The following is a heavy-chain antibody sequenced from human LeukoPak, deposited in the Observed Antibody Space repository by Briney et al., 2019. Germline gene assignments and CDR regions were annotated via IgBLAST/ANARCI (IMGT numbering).Heavy chain of an antibody. J-gene: IGHJ6*02. CDR3: ARSSKRDCSGGSCYYYGMDV. CDR2: IKQDGSEK. D-gene: IGHD2-15*01. CDR1: GFTFSSYW. V-gene: IGHV3-7*03. Sequence: TGGSLRLSCAASGFTFSSYWMSWVRQPPGKGLQWVANIKQDGSEKYYVDSVKGRFTISRDNAKNSLYLQMNSLRAEDTAVYFCARSSKRDCSGGSCYYYGMDVWGQGTTVTVSS.